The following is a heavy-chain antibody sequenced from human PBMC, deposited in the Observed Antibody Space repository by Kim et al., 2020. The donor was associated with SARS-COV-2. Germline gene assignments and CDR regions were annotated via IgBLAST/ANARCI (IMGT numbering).Heavy chain of an antibody. J-gene: IGHJ5*01. CDR1: GGSISIDKW. CDR2: IYHGGNT. V-gene: IGHV4-4*02. Sequence: SETLSLTCAVSGGSISIDKWWNWVRQPPGKGLEWIGEIYHGGNTNYNPSLKSRVTISVDKSKNQFSLKLTSVTAADTAVYYCTGGRITGTSWLGSWGQGTLVTVSS. CDR3: TGGRITGTSWLGS. D-gene: IGHD1-20*01.